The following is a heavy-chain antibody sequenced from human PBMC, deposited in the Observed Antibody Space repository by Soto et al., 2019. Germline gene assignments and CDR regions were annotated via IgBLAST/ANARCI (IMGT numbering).Heavy chain of an antibody. CDR2: TVAISEST. J-gene: IGHJ4*02. V-gene: IGHV1-18*01. D-gene: IGHD3-10*01. CDR1: GYTFSTYG. Sequence: QVQLVQSETEVAEPGASVRLSCKTSGYTFSTYGLSWVRQAPGQGLEWMGWTVAISESTIYAQKFQGRVTVTTDRSTHTGYLELSRLTSDDTALYYCARVAGYGSGSRHFDNWAQGTLVTVSS. CDR3: ARVAGYGSGSRHFDN.